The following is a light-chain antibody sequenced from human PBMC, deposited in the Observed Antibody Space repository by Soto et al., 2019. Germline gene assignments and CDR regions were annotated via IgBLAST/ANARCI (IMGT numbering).Light chain of an antibody. CDR1: NSNIGAGSG. CDR2: ANT. CDR3: QSFDSSLTGLI. J-gene: IGLJ2*01. Sequence: QSVLTQPPSVSGAPGQRVTISCTGNNSNIGAGSGVNWYQQFPNRAPKLLIYANTHRPSGVPDRFSGSTSATSASLAITGLHTQYEADYYCQSFDSSLTGLIFGGGTKLTVL. V-gene: IGLV1-40*01.